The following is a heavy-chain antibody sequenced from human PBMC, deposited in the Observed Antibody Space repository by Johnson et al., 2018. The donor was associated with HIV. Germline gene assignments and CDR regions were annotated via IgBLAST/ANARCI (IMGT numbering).Heavy chain of an antibody. V-gene: IGHV3-66*02. Sequence: VQLVESGGGLVQPGGSLRLSCAASGFTFSSYWMSWVRQAPGKGLEWVSVIYSGGSTYYADSVKGRFTISRDNSKNTLYLQMNSLRAEDTAVYYCAKGHDILTGYYFDAFDIWGQGTMVTVSS. CDR1: GFTFSSYW. CDR3: AKGHDILTGYYFDAFDI. J-gene: IGHJ3*02. CDR2: IYSGGST. D-gene: IGHD3-9*01.